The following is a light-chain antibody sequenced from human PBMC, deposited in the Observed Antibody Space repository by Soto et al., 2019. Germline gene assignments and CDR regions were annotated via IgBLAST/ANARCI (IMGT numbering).Light chain of an antibody. V-gene: IGKV1-5*01. Sequence: DLQMAQSPSTLSASVGDRVTITCRASQRIGRFLAWYQHQPGKAPKLLIYDASTLESGVPSRFSGTGSGTEFTFSITSLQPEDFGTYYCHQCYMGWTFGQGTKVDIK. CDR3: HQCYMGWT. J-gene: IGKJ1*01. CDR1: QRIGRF. CDR2: DAS.